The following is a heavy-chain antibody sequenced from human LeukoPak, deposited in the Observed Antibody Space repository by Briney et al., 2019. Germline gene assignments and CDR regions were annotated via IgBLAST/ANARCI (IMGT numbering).Heavy chain of an antibody. CDR2: IYYSGSA. J-gene: IGHJ4*02. V-gene: IGHV4-59*01. CDR3: ARSRDNYIFFDY. Sequence: SETLSLTCTVSGGSISSYYWSWIRQPPGKGLEWIGYIYYSGSANYNPSLKSRVTISVDTSKNQFSLKLSSVTAADTAVYFCARSRDNYIFFDYWGQGALVTVSS. CDR1: GGSISSYY. D-gene: IGHD1-1*01.